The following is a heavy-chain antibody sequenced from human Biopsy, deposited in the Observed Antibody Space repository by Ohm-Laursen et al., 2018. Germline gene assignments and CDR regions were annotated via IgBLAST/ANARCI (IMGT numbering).Heavy chain of an antibody. J-gene: IGHJ5*02. V-gene: IGHV4-59*01. CDR1: GGSIISYY. Sequence: TLSLTCSVSGGSIISYYWTWIRQPPGKGLEWIGHVYNGGITNYNPSLKSRITISKDTSKNQFSLQVNSVTAADTAVYYCARTPRDSFWSGSYKRGLWFDPWGQGTLVIVSS. CDR3: ARTPRDSFWSGSYKRGLWFDP. CDR2: VYNGGIT. D-gene: IGHD3-3*01.